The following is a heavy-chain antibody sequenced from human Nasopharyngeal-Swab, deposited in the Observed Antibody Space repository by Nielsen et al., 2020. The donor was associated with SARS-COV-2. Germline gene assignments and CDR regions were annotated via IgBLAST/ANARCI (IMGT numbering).Heavy chain of an antibody. CDR3: ARTYGGNSKLSY. Sequence: GGSLRLSCAASGFTFSSYTMNWVRQAPGKGLEWVSSISSSSSYIYYADSVKGRFTISRDNAKNSLYLQMSSLRAEDTAVYCCARTYGGNSKLSYWGQGTLVTVSS. CDR2: ISSSSSYI. CDR1: GFTFSSYT. V-gene: IGHV3-21*01. D-gene: IGHD4-23*01. J-gene: IGHJ4*02.